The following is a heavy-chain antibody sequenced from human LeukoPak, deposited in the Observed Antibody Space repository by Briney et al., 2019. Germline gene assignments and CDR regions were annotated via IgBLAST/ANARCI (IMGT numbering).Heavy chain of an antibody. CDR1: GRTFSDHY. CDR3: ARVVDYYFDY. D-gene: IGHD6-6*01. J-gene: IGHJ4*02. CDR2: IRNKANSYTT. Sequence: QPGGSLRLSCAASGRTFSDHYMDWVRQAPAKGLEWVGRIRNKANSYTTEYAASVKGRFTISRDDSKNSLYLQMNSLKTEDTAVYYCARVVDYYFDYWGQGTLVTVSS. V-gene: IGHV3-72*01.